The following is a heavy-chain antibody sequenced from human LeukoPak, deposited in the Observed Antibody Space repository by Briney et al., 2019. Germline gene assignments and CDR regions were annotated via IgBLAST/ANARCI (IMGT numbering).Heavy chain of an antibody. CDR2: ISDDGSRQ. V-gene: IGHV3-30*14. Sequence: GRSLRLSCAATGFTFSNYAIHWGRQAPGKGLEWVAFISDDGSRQHYADSVKGRFTISRDNSKNTLYLQMNSLRAEDTAVFYCARGHADSSGSWYGRFDCWGQGTLVTVSS. D-gene: IGHD6-13*01. CDR3: ARGHADSSGSWYGRFDC. J-gene: IGHJ4*02. CDR1: GFTFSNYA.